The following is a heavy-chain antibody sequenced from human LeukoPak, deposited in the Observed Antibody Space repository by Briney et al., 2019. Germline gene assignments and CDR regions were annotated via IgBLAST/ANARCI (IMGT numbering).Heavy chain of an antibody. V-gene: IGHV4-59*08. J-gene: IGHJ4*02. D-gene: IGHD3-16*01. CDR3: ARSDIWGSYCFLDY. CDR2: MLYSGST. CDR1: GASISNYY. Sequence: SETLSLTCTVSGASISNYYWSWIRQSPGKGLEWIGYMLYSGSTNQNPSLRSRVTISVDTSKNQVSLKLSSVTAADTAVYYCARSDIWGSYCFLDYWGQGALVTVSS.